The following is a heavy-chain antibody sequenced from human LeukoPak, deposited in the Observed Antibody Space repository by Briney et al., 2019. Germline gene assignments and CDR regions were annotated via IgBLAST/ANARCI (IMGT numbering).Heavy chain of an antibody. J-gene: IGHJ6*02. CDR2: ISPGDFDT. CDR1: GYSFTTYW. V-gene: IGHV5-51*01. Sequence: GESLKISCKGSGYSFTTYWVAWVRQMPGKGLEWMGMISPGDFDTRYSPSFKGQVTISADESISTAYLQWSSLKASDTAIYYCARHQGGMDVWGQGTTVTVSS. CDR3: ARHQGGMDV.